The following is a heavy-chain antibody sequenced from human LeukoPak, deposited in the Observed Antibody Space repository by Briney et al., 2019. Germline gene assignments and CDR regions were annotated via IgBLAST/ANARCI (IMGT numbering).Heavy chain of an antibody. J-gene: IGHJ5*02. CDR1: GFSFYNAW. V-gene: IGHV3-15*07. CDR3: ATDFYDST. D-gene: IGHD3-22*01. Sequence: GGSLRLSCAASGFSFYNAWMNRVRQAPGKGLEWVGRIRSNSDGGTIDYAAPVKGRFTLSRDDSKDTLYLQMNSLQTEDTAVYYCATDFYDSTWGQGTLVTVSS. CDR2: IRSNSDGGTI.